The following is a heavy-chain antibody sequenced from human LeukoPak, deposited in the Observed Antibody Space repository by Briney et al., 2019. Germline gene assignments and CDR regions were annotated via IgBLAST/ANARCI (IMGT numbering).Heavy chain of an antibody. CDR1: GYTFTSYG. CDR2: IIPIFGTA. V-gene: IGHV1-69*13. J-gene: IGHJ3*02. Sequence: SVKVSCKASGYTFTSYGISWVRQAPGQGLAGLGGIIPIFGTANYAQKFQGRVTITADESTSTAYMELSSLRSEDTAVYYCAPDGPAALFDGSEDPPRDAFEIWGQRTMVTVSS. D-gene: IGHD3-22*01. CDR3: APDGPAALFDGSEDPPRDAFEI.